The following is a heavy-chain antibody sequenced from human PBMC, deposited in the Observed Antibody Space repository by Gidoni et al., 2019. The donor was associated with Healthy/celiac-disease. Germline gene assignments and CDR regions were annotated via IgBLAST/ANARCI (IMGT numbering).Heavy chain of an antibody. J-gene: IGHJ4*02. CDR2: ISGSGGST. V-gene: IGHV3-23*01. Sequence: LEWVSAISGSGGSTYYADSVKGRFTISRDNSKNTLYLQMNSLRAEDTAVYYCAVYYYDSSGYYYFDYWGQGTLVTVSS. D-gene: IGHD3-22*01. CDR3: AVYYYDSSGYYYFDY.